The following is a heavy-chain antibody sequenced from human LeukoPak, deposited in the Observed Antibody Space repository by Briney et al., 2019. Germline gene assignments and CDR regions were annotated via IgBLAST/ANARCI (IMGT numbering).Heavy chain of an antibody. Sequence: SETLSLTCTVSGYSISSGYYWGWIRQPPGKGLEWIGSIYHSGSTYYNPSLKSRVTISVDTSKNQFSLRLSSVTAADTAVYYCARGGDFWSGYKGGYYYYYMDVWGKGTTVTVSS. CDR2: IYHSGST. V-gene: IGHV4-38-2*02. D-gene: IGHD3-3*01. J-gene: IGHJ6*03. CDR3: ARGGDFWSGYKGGYYYYYMDV. CDR1: GYSISSGYY.